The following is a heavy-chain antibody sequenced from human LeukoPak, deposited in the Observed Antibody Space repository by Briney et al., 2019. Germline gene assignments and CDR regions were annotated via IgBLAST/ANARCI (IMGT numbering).Heavy chain of an antibody. CDR3: ARLYSSSWDNWFDP. CDR1: GGSISSYY. V-gene: IGHV4-59*05. J-gene: IGHJ5*02. D-gene: IGHD6-13*01. Sequence: PSETLSLTCTVSGGSISSYYWSWIRQPPGKGLEWIGSIYYSGSTYYNPSLKSRVTISVDTSKNQFSLKLSSVTAADTAVYYCARLYSSSWDNWFDPWGQGTLVTVSS. CDR2: IYYSGST.